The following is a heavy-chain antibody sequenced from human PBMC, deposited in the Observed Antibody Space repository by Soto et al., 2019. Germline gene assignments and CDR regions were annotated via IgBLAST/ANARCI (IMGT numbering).Heavy chain of an antibody. CDR2: IYHSGRT. J-gene: IGHJ5*02. V-gene: IGHV4-4*02. CDR3: ARRTTVTRDWFDP. Sequence: SETLSLTCVVSGESMITSSWCTWVRLSPGTGLEWIVEIYHSGRTHYNPSLKSRFTISVDKSKSQFSLKLTSVTAADTAVYFCARRTTVTRDWFDPWGQGILVTVSS. CDR1: GESMITSSW. D-gene: IGHD4-17*01.